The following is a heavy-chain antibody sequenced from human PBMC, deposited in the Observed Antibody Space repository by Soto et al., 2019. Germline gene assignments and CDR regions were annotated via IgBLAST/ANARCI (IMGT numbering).Heavy chain of an antibody. V-gene: IGHV1-69*06. Sequence: QVHLLQSGAEVKKPGSSLKVSCKVSGGAFTNYTLNWVRHAPGQGLEWLGGIIPLHNTSNYSLKFLGRGRITADMSSSTVYMHLSGLTSDDTATYYCAIGSNLNPLYDRGMEVWGQGTTVTVSS. CDR3: AIGSNLNPLYDRGMEV. CDR2: IIPLHNTS. D-gene: IGHD1-20*01. J-gene: IGHJ6*02. CDR1: GGAFTNYT.